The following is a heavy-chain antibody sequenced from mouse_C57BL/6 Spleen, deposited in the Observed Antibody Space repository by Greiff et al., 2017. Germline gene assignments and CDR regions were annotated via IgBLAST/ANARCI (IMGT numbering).Heavy chain of an antibody. D-gene: IGHD1-1*01. Sequence: EVKLVESGGDLVKPGGSLKLSCAASGFTFSSYGMSWVRQPPDKRLEWVATISSGGSYTYYPDSVKGRFTISRYNAKNTLYLQMSSLNSEDTAMYYLARQGYYYGSSYAWFAYWGQGTLVTVSA. CDR1: GFTFSSYG. CDR2: ISSGGSYT. V-gene: IGHV5-6*02. J-gene: IGHJ3*01. CDR3: ARQGYYYGSSYAWFAY.